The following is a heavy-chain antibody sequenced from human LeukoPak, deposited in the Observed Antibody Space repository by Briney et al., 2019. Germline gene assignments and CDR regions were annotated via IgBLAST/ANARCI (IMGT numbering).Heavy chain of an antibody. CDR1: GGTFSSYA. Sequence: ASVKVSCKASGGTFSSYAISWVRQAPGQGLEWMGGIIPIFGTANYAQKFQGRVTITTDESTSTAYMELSSLRSEDTAVYYCARLLGYCSSTSCPYYFDYWGQGTLVTVSS. V-gene: IGHV1-69*05. CDR2: IIPIFGTA. CDR3: ARLLGYCSSTSCPYYFDY. D-gene: IGHD2-2*01. J-gene: IGHJ4*02.